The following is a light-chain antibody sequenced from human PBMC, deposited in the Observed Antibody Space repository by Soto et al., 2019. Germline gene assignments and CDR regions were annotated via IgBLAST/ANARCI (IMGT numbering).Light chain of an antibody. CDR3: QTWVVTGNVV. J-gene: IGLJ2*01. Sequence: QSVLTQSPSASAFLGASVKLTCTLSSGHSSYAIAWHQQQPEKGPRYLMKLNSDGSHSKGDGIPDRFSGSSSGAERYLTISSLQSEDEADYYCQTWVVTGNVVFGGGTKLTVL. CDR1: SGHSSYA. V-gene: IGLV4-69*01. CDR2: LNSDGSH.